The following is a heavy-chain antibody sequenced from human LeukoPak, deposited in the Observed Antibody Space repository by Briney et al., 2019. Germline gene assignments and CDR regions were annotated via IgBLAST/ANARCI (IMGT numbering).Heavy chain of an antibody. CDR3: VRSMSIAVSRNSNFDY. V-gene: IGHV3-30-3*01. D-gene: IGHD6-19*01. CDR1: GFTFSSYA. CDR2: ISYDGSNK. Sequence: GGSLRLSCAASGFTFSSYAMHWVRQAPGKGLEWVVVISYDGSNKYYADSVKGRFTISRDNSRNTLYLQMNSLRAEDTAVYYCVRSMSIAVSRNSNFDYWGQGTLVTVSS. J-gene: IGHJ4*02.